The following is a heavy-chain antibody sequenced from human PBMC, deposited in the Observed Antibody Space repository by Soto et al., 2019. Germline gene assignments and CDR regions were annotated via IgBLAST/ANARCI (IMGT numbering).Heavy chain of an antibody. Sequence: SGPTLVNPTQTLTLTCTFSGFSLSTSGMCVSWIRQPPGKALEWLARIDWDDDKYYSTSLKTRLTISKDTSKNQVVLTMTNMDPVDTATYYCARIRFEYSSSSFDYWGQGTLVTVSS. CDR2: IDWDDDK. V-gene: IGHV2-70*11. CDR1: GFSLSTSGMC. D-gene: IGHD6-6*01. J-gene: IGHJ4*02. CDR3: ARIRFEYSSSSFDY.